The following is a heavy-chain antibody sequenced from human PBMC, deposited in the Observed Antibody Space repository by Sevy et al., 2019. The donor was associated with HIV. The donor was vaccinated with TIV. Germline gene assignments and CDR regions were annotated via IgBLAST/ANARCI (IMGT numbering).Heavy chain of an antibody. CDR1: GFTVNDKY. CDR3: VSLFLSYRSGWSYFDY. Sequence: GGSLRLSCAISGFTVNDKYIIWVRQAPGKGLEWVSVIFSSGSTYYADSAKGGFTISRDNSKNTVDFQMNSVGAEDTAVYYCVSLFLSYRSGWSYFDYWGQGTLVTVSS. V-gene: IGHV3-66*02. CDR2: IFSSGST. J-gene: IGHJ4*02. D-gene: IGHD6-19*01.